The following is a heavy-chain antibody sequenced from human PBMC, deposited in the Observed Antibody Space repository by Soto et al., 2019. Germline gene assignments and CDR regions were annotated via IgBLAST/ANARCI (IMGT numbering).Heavy chain of an antibody. J-gene: IGHJ6*02. CDR1: GFTFSSYE. CDR2: ISSSSSSYT. V-gene: IGHV3-48*03. CDR3: ARVGSSGWYGNYYYGMDV. D-gene: IGHD6-19*01. Sequence: GGSLRLSCAASGFTFSSYEMTWVRQAPGKGLEWVSYISSSSSSYTNYADSVKGRFTISRDNAKNSLYLQMNSLRAEDTAVYYCARVGSSGWYGNYYYGMDVWGQGTTVTVSS.